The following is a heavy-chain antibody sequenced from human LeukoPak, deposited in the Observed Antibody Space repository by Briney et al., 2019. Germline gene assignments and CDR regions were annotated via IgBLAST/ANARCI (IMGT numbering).Heavy chain of an antibody. J-gene: IGHJ6*03. CDR3: ANSGYSYGYSRYYYYYYMDV. Sequence: GGSLRLSCAASGFTFSSYGMHWVRQAPGKGLEWVAVISYGGSNKYYADSVKGRFTISRDNSKNTLYLQMNSLRAEDTAVYYCANSGYSYGYSRYYYYYYMDVWGKGTTVTVSS. V-gene: IGHV3-30*18. CDR1: GFTFSSYG. CDR2: ISYGGSNK. D-gene: IGHD5-18*01.